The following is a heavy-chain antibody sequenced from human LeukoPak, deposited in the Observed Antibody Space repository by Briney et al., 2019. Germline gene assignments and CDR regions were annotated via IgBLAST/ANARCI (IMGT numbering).Heavy chain of an antibody. J-gene: IGHJ4*02. CDR2: MNPNSGNT. D-gene: IGHD3-9*01. CDR3: ARSQRYFDWLLY. Sequence: GASVTVSFKASGYTFTIYDINWVRQATGQGLEWMGWMNPNSGNTGYAQKFQGRVTMTRNTSISTAYMELSSLRSEDTAVYYCARSQRYFDWLLYWGQGTLVTVSS. CDR1: GYTFTIYD. V-gene: IGHV1-8*01.